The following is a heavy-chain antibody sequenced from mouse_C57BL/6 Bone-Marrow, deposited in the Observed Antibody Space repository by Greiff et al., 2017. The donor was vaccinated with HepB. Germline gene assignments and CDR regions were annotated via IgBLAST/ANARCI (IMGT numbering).Heavy chain of an antibody. CDR1: GYTFTDYN. V-gene: IGHV1-22*01. Sequence: VQLQQSGPELVKPGASVKMSCKASGYTFTDYNMHWVKQSHGKSLEWIGYINPNNGGTSYNQKFKGKATLTVNKSSSTAYMELRSLTSEDSAVDYCASPYYDYVYFDYWGQGTTLTVCS. CDR3: ASPYYDYVYFDY. CDR2: INPNNGGT. J-gene: IGHJ2*01. D-gene: IGHD2-4*01.